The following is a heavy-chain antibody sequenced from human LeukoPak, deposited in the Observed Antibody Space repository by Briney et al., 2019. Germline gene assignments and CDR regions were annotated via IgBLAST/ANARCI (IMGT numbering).Heavy chain of an antibody. D-gene: IGHD1-26*01. CDR1: GFTFSSYS. V-gene: IGHV3-21*01. CDR2: ISSSSAHI. Sequence: PGGSLRLSCAASGFTFSSYSMNWVCQAPGKGLEWVSFISSSSAHINYADSVKGRFTISRDNPRNSLYLQMNSLRAEDTAVYYCARDIGGSYTAIEYWGQGTLVTVSS. J-gene: IGHJ4*02. CDR3: ARDIGGSYTAIEY.